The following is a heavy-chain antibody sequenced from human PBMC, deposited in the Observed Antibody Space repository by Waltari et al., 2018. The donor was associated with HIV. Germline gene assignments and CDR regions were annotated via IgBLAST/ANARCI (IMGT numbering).Heavy chain of an antibody. V-gene: IGHV1-2*02. J-gene: IGHJ3*02. CDR2: IYPNSGDT. CDR3: ARQMTFYDALDI. CDR1: GYTFTDYY. Sequence: SVKVSCKTSGYTFTDYYIHWVRQAPGQGPEWMGWIYPNSGDTHFAEKFQGRVTLTRDTSIRTAYVEVSNLRSDDTAVYYCARQMTFYDALDIWGQGTMVSVSS.